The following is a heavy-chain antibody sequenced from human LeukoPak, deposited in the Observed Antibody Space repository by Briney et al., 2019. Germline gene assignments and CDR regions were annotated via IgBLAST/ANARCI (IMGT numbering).Heavy chain of an antibody. D-gene: IGHD3-22*01. J-gene: IGHJ3*02. V-gene: IGHV4-34*01. Sequence: SETLSLTCAVYGGSFSGYYWSWIRQPPGKGLEWIGEINHSGSTNYNPSLKSRVTISVDTSKNQFSLKLSSVTAADTAVYYCARFGYYIAHDAFDIWGQGTMVTVSS. CDR1: GGSFSGYY. CDR2: INHSGST. CDR3: ARFGYYIAHDAFDI.